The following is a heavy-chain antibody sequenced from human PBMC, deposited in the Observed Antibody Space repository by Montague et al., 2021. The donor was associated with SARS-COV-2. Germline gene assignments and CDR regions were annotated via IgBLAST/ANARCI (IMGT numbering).Heavy chain of an antibody. D-gene: IGHD4-23*01. V-gene: IGHV4-61*02. Sequence: TLSLTCTVSGVSINTHSYYWARFRQPAGKDRDCIGRVHATGRSNYDLSRRGPAVAAADTSQQQFSLNLRSATDADTDYCSCATDKDYDGVEYWGQGALVTVSS. J-gene: IGHJ4*02. CDR3: ATDKDYDGVEY. CDR1: GVSINTHSYY. CDR2: VHATGRS.